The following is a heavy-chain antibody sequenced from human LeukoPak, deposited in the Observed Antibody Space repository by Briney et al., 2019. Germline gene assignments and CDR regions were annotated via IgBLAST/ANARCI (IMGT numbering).Heavy chain of an antibody. D-gene: IGHD6-19*01. J-gene: IGHJ5*02. Sequence: ASVKVSCKVSGYTLTELFMHWVRQAPGKGLEWMGGFDPEDGETIYAQKFQGRVTMTEDTSTDTAYMELSSLRSEDTAVYYCATDTAVAGTNWFDPWGQGTLVTVSS. CDR2: FDPEDGET. CDR3: ATDTAVAGTNWFDP. CDR1: GYTLTELF. V-gene: IGHV1-24*01.